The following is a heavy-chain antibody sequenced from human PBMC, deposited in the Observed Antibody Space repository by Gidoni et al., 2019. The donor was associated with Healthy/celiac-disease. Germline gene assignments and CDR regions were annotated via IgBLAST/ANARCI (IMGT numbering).Heavy chain of an antibody. J-gene: IGHJ4*02. CDR3: ARALVVPAAIIDY. D-gene: IGHD2-2*02. CDR2: ISSSSSYI. V-gene: IGHV3-21*01. CDR1: GFTFSSYS. Sequence: EVQLVESGGGLVTPGGSLSLSCAASGFTFSSYSMNWVRQAPGKGLEWVSSISSSSSYIYYADSVKGRFTISRDNAKNSLYLQMNSLRAEDTAVYYCARALVVPAAIIDYWGQGTLVTVSS.